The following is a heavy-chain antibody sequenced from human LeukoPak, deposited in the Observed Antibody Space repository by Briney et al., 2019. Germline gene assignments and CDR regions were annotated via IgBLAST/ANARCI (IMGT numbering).Heavy chain of an antibody. CDR1: GFTFSSYW. Sequence: GGSLRLSCAASGFTFSSYWMHWVRQAPGKGLVWVSRINSDGSSTSYADSVKGRFTISRDNAKNTLYLQMNSLRAEDTAVYYCAKDNSITRVFYDILTGYAPPAEYFQHWGQGTLVTVSS. J-gene: IGHJ1*01. D-gene: IGHD3-9*01. CDR2: INSDGSST. CDR3: AKDNSITRVFYDILTGYAPPAEYFQH. V-gene: IGHV3-74*01.